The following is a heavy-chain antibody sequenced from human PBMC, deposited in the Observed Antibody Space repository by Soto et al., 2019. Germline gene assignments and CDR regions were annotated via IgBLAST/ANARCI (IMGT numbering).Heavy chain of an antibody. V-gene: IGHV1-69*06. CDR2: IIPIFDTS. CDR3: ARDIKRAAAAGYYYYNAMDV. Sequence: SVKVSCKASGGTFSSYAISWVRQAPGQGLEWMGGIIPIFDTSNSAQKFQGRVTIIADKSTSTVYMELSSLRSEDTAVYYCARDIKRAAAAGYYYYNAMDVWGQGTTVTVSS. D-gene: IGHD6-13*01. CDR1: GGTFSSYA. J-gene: IGHJ6*02.